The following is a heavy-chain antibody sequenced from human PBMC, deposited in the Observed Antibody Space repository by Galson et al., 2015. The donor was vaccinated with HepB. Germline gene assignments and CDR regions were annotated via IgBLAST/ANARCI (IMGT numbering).Heavy chain of an antibody. D-gene: IGHD2-8*01. J-gene: IGHJ6*03. V-gene: IGHV3-48*01. CDR3: ARELGVYYYMDV. Sequence: SLRLSCAASGFTFSSYSMNWVRQAPGKGLEWVSYISSSSSTIYYADSVKGRFTISRDNAKNSLYLQMNSLRAEDTAVYYCARELGVYYYMDVWGKGTTVTVSS. CDR2: ISSSSSTI. CDR1: GFTFSSYS.